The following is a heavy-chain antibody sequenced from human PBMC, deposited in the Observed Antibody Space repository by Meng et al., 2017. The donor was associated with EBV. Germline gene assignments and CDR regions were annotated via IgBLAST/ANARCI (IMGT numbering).Heavy chain of an antibody. CDR3: ASESGRGYTPDY. V-gene: IGHV1-69*01. CDR1: GGTFRYYA. CDR2: FLPRLGAP. Sequence: QVQWAQSASEVQKPGSAVKVSCKPSGGTFRYYAIRWVRQAPGQGLEWLGGFLPRLGAPNYAQKFHGRVKITADESTSTHYMDLSSLRSEDTAIYYCASESGRGYTPDYWGQGTLVTVSS. J-gene: IGHJ4*02. D-gene: IGHD3-10*01.